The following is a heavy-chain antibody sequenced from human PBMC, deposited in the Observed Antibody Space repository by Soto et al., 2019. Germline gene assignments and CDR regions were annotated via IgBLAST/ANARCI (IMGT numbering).Heavy chain of an antibody. CDR2: ISAYNGNT. CDR1: GYTFTSYG. Sequence: GASVKVSCKAPGYTFTSYGISWVRQAPGQGLEWMGWISAYNGNTNYAQKLQGRVTMTTDTSTSTAYMELRSLRSDDTAVYYCARDSAPRAPRYYYYEMDVWGQGTTLTVSS. J-gene: IGHJ6*02. CDR3: ARDSAPRAPRYYYYEMDV. V-gene: IGHV1-18*01. D-gene: IGHD3-10*01.